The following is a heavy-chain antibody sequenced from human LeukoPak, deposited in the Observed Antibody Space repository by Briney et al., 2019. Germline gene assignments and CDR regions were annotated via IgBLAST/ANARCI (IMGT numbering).Heavy chain of an antibody. CDR2: INAGNGNT. D-gene: IGHD2-15*01. CDR3: ARDPVGCSGGSCYGGLVY. J-gene: IGHJ4*02. CDR1: GYTFTSYA. Sequence: GASVKVSFKASGYTFTSYAMHWVRQAPGQRLEWMGWINAGNGNTKYSQKFQGRVTITRDTSASTAYMELSSLRSEDTAVYYCARDPVGCSGGSCYGGLVYWGQGTLVTVSS. V-gene: IGHV1-3*01.